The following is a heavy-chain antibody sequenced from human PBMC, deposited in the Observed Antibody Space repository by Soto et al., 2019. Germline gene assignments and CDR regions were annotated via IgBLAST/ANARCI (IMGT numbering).Heavy chain of an antibody. CDR2: ISVYTGNT. CDR1: GYAFTAYG. D-gene: IGHD2-21*02. Sequence: GASVTVSWKASGYAFTAYGCNWVRQAPGQGLEWMGWISVYTGNTNYAQNLQGRVTMTTDTSTRTAYMELRGLRSDDTAVYYCARGRAYCGGDCYLLDYWGQGTPVTVSS. V-gene: IGHV1-18*01. J-gene: IGHJ4*02. CDR3: ARGRAYCGGDCYLLDY.